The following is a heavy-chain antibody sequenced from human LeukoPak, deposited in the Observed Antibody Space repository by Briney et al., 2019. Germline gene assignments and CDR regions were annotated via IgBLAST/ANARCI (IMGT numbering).Heavy chain of an antibody. D-gene: IGHD6-6*01. Sequence: GGSLRLSCAASGFTFSSYGMHWVRQAPGKGLEWVAFIRYDGSNKYYADSVKGRFTISRDNSKNTLYLQMNSLRAEDTAVYYCAIFKGYSSSSMTGGYWGQGTLVTVSS. J-gene: IGHJ4*02. CDR1: GFTFSSYG. CDR3: AIFKGYSSSSMTGGY. CDR2: IRYDGSNK. V-gene: IGHV3-30*02.